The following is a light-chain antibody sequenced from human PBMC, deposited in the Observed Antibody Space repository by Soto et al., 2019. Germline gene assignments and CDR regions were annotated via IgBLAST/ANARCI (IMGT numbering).Light chain of an antibody. CDR1: QSVSSSY. CDR3: QQYDSSPVT. J-gene: IGKJ4*01. CDR2: GAS. Sequence: EIVLTQSPGTLSLSPGERATLSCRASQSVSSSYLAWYQQKPGQAPRLLIYGASSRATGIPDRFSGSGSGTDFPLTISRLAPEDFAVFYCQQYDSSPVTFGGGTKVEIK. V-gene: IGKV3-20*01.